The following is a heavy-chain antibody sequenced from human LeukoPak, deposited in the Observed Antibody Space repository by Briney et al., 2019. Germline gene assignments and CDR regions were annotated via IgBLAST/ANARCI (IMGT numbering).Heavy chain of an antibody. V-gene: IGHV4-34*01. D-gene: IGHD3-10*01. CDR3: ARGPGSGSYFAWFDP. CDR2: INHSGST. CDR1: GGSFNGYY. Sequence: PSETLSLTCAVYGGSFNGYYWSWIRQPPGEGLEWIGEINHSGSTNYNPSLKSRVTMSVDTSKNQVSLKLSSVTAADTAVYYCARGPGSGSYFAWFDPWGQGTQVTVSS. J-gene: IGHJ5*02.